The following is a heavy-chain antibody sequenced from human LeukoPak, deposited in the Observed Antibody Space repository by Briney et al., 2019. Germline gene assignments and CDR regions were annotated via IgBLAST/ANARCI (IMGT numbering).Heavy chain of an antibody. J-gene: IGHJ4*02. CDR3: ASGYAYYFDY. D-gene: IGHD2-2*01. CDR1: GFTFSSYA. V-gene: IGHV3-23*01. Sequence: GGSLRLSCAASGFTFSSYAMSWVRQAPGKGLEWVSAISASGGSTYYADSVKGRFTISRDNAKNSLYLQMNSLRAEDTAVYYCASGYAYYFDYWGQGTLVTVSS. CDR2: ISASGGST.